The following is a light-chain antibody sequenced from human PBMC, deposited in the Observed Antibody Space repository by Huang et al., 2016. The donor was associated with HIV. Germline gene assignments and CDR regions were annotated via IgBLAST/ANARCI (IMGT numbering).Light chain of an antibody. Sequence: DIQMTQSPSSLSASVGDRVTITCRASQNIDTYLNWYQQKRGKAPKLLIYTASSLESGVPSRFSGSGSGTDFTLTISSLQPEDSATYYCQQSYSSVFTFGPGTKVDVK. CDR2: TAS. CDR3: QQSYSSVFT. J-gene: IGKJ3*01. CDR1: QNIDTY. V-gene: IGKV1-39*01.